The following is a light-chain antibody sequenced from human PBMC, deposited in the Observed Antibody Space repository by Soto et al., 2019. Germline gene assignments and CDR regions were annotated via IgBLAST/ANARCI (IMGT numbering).Light chain of an antibody. V-gene: IGKV3-20*01. CDR1: QSVFGNY. CDR2: GAS. CDR3: QQYGRSPYT. J-gene: IGKJ2*01. Sequence: EIVLTQSPGTLSLSPGERATLSCRASQSVFGNYLAWYQKKPGQAPRLLIYGASARATDIPDRFSGSESGMDFTLTISRLEPEDFAVYYCQQYGRSPYTFGQGTKVDI.